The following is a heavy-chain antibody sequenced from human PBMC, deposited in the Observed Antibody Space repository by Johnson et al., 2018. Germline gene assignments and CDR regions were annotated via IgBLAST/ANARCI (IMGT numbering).Heavy chain of an antibody. CDR1: GFTFSSYA. CDR2: ISGSGGST. V-gene: IGHV3-23*04. D-gene: IGHD3-22*01. Sequence: VQLVQSGGGLVQPGGSLRLSCAASGFTFSSYAMSWVRQAPGKGLEWVSAISGSGGSTYYADSVKGRFTISRDNSKNTLYLQMNSLRAEDTAVYYCARIYDSSGYQNYYYYYGMDVWGQGTTVTVSS. J-gene: IGHJ6*02. CDR3: ARIYDSSGYQNYYYYYGMDV.